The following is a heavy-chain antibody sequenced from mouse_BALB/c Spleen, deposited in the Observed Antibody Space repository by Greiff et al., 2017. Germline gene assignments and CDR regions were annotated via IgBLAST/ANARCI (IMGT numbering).Heavy chain of an antibody. D-gene: IGHD2-4*01. CDR3: ARGETMITTTWFAY. CDR1: GYTFTDYE. V-gene: IGHV1-15*01. J-gene: IGHJ3*01. Sequence: VQLQQSGAELVRPGASVTLSCKASGYTFTDYEMHWVKQTPVHGLEWIGAIGPETGGTAYNQKFKGKATLTADKSSSTAYMQLKSLTSEDSAVYYCARGETMITTTWFAYWGQGTLVTVSA. CDR2: IGPETGGT.